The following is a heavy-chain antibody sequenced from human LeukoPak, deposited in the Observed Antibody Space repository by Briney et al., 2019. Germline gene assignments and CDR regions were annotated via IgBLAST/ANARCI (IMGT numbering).Heavy chain of an antibody. J-gene: IGHJ5*02. CDR2: INYSGST. D-gene: IGHD6-13*01. Sequence: SETLSLTCTVSGGSISSYYWSWIRQPPGKGLEWIGYINYSGSTNYNPSLKSRVTISVDTSKNQFSLKLSSVTAADTAVYYCARGLSSSWYWFNTWGQGTLVTVSS. CDR3: ARGLSSSWYWFNT. V-gene: IGHV4-59*08. CDR1: GGSISSYY.